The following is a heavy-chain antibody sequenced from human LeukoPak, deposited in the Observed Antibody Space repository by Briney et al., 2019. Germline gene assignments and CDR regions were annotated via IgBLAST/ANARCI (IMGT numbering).Heavy chain of an antibody. CDR2: IYYSGST. V-gene: IGHV4-59*01. Sequence: SETLSLTCTVSGGSISSYYWSWIRQPPGKGLEWIGYIYYSGSTNYNPSLKSRVTISVDTSKNQFSLKLSSVTAADTAVYYCARERWELPDSHWFDPWGQGTLVTVSS. CDR1: GGSISSYY. J-gene: IGHJ5*02. CDR3: ARERWELPDSHWFDP. D-gene: IGHD1-26*01.